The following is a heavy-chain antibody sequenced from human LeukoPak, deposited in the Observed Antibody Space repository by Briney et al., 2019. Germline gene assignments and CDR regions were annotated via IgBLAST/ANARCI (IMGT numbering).Heavy chain of an antibody. J-gene: IGHJ4*02. CDR3: AIFQGTYGDNENDY. CDR1: GGTFRSYA. Sequence: SVKVSCKASGGTFRSYAITWVRQAPGKGLEWMGGIISMINTPKYAQKFQGRVSITADESTSTGYMEVSSLRSEDTAVYYCAIFQGTYGDNENDYWGQGTLVTVSS. D-gene: IGHD4-17*01. V-gene: IGHV1-69*13. CDR2: IISMINTP.